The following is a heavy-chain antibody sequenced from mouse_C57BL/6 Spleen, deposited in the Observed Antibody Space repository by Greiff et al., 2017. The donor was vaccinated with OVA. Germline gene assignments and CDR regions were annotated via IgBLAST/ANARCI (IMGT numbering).Heavy chain of an antibody. CDR2: INPGSGGT. Sequence: VQLQQSGAELVRPGTSVKVSCKASGYAFTNFLIEWVKQRPGQGLEWIGVINPGSGGTNYNEKFKGKATLTADKSSSTAYMQLSSLTSEDSAVYFCARRDYGSEGYWGQGTTLTVSS. J-gene: IGHJ2*01. CDR3: ARRDYGSEGY. CDR1: GYAFTNFL. V-gene: IGHV1-54*01. D-gene: IGHD1-1*01.